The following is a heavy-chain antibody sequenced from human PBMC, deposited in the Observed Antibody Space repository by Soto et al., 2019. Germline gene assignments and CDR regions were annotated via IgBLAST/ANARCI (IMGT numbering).Heavy chain of an antibody. Sequence: GGSLRLSCAASGFTFSNYGLHWVRQAPGKGPEWVAFIRHDDSRKYYVDSVKGRFTISRDNSKNTLYLQMNSLRPEDTAVYYCARDWGSSGWYNWFDPWGQGTRVTVSS. J-gene: IGHJ5*02. V-gene: IGHV3-30*02. CDR3: ARDWGSSGWYNWFDP. CDR2: IRHDDSRK. CDR1: GFTFSNYG. D-gene: IGHD6-19*01.